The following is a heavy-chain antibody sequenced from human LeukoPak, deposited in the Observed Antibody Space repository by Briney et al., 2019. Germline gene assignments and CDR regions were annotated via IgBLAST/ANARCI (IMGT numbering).Heavy chain of an antibody. CDR2: ISSSSSYI. J-gene: IGHJ4*02. CDR1: GFTFSSYS. CDR3: ARAPYNSGSYPLYFDY. V-gene: IGHV3-21*01. D-gene: IGHD1-26*01. Sequence: PGGSLRLSCAASGFTFSSYSMNWVRQAPGKGLEWVSSISSSSSYIYYADSVKGRFTISRDNAKSSPYLQMNSLRAEDTAVYYCARAPYNSGSYPLYFDYWGQGTLVTVSS.